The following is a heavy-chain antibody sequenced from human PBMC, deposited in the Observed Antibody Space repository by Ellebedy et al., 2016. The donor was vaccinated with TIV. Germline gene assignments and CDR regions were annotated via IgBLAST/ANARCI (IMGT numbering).Heavy chain of an antibody. CDR1: GFSLSTYATR. D-gene: IGHD6-6*01. CDR3: ARDTGGSSSTNYYYGLDV. V-gene: IGHV2-70*04. Sequence: SGPTLVKPTQTLTLTCTFSGFSLSTYATRVSWVRQPPGKALEWLARIDWDDKKFYSTSLKSRLTISKDTSKNQVVLRMANMDPLDTATYYCARDTGGSSSTNYYYGLDVWGQGTTVTVSS. J-gene: IGHJ6*02. CDR2: IDWDDKK.